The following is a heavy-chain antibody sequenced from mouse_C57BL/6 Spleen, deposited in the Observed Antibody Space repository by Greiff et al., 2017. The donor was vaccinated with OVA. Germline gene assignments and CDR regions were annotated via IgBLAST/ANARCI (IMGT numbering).Heavy chain of an antibody. V-gene: IGHV3-6*01. J-gene: IGHJ2*01. CDR2: ISYDGSN. CDR3: ARYGYDDYFDY. CDR1: GYSITSGYY. D-gene: IGHD2-2*01. Sequence: VQLKESGPGLVKPSQSLSLTCSVTGYSITSGYYWNWIRQFPGNKLEWMGYISYDGSNNYNPSLKNRISITRDTSKNQFFLKLNSVTTEDTATYYCARYGYDDYFDYWGQGTTLTVSS.